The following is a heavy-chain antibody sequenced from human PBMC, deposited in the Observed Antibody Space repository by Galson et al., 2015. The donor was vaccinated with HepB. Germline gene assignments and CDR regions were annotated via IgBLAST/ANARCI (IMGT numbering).Heavy chain of an antibody. CDR3: ARVDTYNWNQEAFDI. CDR1: GFTFSSYS. J-gene: IGHJ3*02. D-gene: IGHD1-20*01. Sequence: SLRLSCAASGFTFSSYSMNWVRQAPGKGLEWVSSISSSSSYIYYADSVKGRFTISRDNAKNSLYLQMNSLRAEDTAVYYCARVDTYNWNQEAFDIWGQGTMVTVSS. V-gene: IGHV3-21*01. CDR2: ISSSSSYI.